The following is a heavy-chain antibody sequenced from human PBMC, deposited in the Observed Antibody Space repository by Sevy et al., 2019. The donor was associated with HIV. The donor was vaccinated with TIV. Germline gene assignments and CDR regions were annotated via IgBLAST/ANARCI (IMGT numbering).Heavy chain of an antibody. V-gene: IGHV3-7*01. CDR2: VKQYGSVK. CDR1: GFTFSSYW. D-gene: IGHD2-15*01. CDR3: ASLSSGGFDY. J-gene: IGHJ4*02. Sequence: RGSLRLSCAASGFTFSSYWMNWVRQAPGKGVEWVASVKQYGSVKYYVDSVKGRFTISRENAKNSLYLQMNSLRAEDTAVYYCASLSSGGFDYWGQGTLVTVSS.